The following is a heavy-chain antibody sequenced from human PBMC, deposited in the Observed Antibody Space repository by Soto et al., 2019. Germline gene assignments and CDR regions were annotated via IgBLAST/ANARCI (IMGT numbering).Heavy chain of an antibody. V-gene: IGHV1-18*01. Sequence: ASVKVSCKSSGYTFTNYAVSWVRQAPGQGLEWMGRVSGYNANTKYAQKVQGRVTMTRDTSTSTAYMELRSLRSEDTAVYYCARDGYCSSTSCYGFYYYVMDVWGQGTTVTFSS. CDR2: VSGYNANT. CDR3: ARDGYCSSTSCYGFYYYVMDV. CDR1: GYTFTNYA. D-gene: IGHD2-2*01. J-gene: IGHJ6*02.